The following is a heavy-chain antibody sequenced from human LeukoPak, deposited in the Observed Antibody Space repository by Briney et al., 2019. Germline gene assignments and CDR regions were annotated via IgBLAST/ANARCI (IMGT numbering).Heavy chain of an antibody. CDR3: AKVEMATITMDY. CDR1: GFTFSTYA. V-gene: IGHV3-23*01. D-gene: IGHD5-24*01. J-gene: IGHJ4*02. Sequence: PGGSLRLSCAASGFTFSTYAVNWVRQAPGKGLEWVSTISGSGDSTYYADSVKGRFTISRDNSKNTLYLQMNSLRAEDTAVYYCAKVEMATITMDYWGQGTLVTVSS. CDR2: ISGSGDST.